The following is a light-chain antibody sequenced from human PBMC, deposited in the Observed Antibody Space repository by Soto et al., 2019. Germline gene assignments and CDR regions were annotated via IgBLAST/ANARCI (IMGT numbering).Light chain of an antibody. CDR3: AAWDDSLNGVV. Sequence: QSVLTQPPSASGTPGQRVTISCSGSSSNIGSNTVNWYQQLPGAAPKLLIYRNNQRPSGVPDRFSGSKSGTSASLGISGLQSEDEADYYCAAWDDSLNGVVFGGGTQLTVL. CDR2: RNN. CDR1: SSNIGSNT. J-gene: IGLJ3*02. V-gene: IGLV1-44*01.